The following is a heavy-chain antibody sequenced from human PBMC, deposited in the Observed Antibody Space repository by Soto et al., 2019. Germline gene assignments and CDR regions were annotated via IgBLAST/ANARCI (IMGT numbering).Heavy chain of an antibody. CDR2: MNPNSGNT. D-gene: IGHD2-15*01. J-gene: IGHJ6*03. Sequence: QVQLVQSGAEVKKPGASVKVSCKASGYTFTSYDINWVRQATGQGLEWMGWMNPNSGNTGYAQKFQGRVTMTRNTSISTAYIELSSLRSEDTAVYYCARAKGYCSGGSCYRRPALFYYYMDVWGKGTTVTVSS. CDR1: GYTFTSYD. V-gene: IGHV1-8*01. CDR3: ARAKGYCSGGSCYRRPALFYYYMDV.